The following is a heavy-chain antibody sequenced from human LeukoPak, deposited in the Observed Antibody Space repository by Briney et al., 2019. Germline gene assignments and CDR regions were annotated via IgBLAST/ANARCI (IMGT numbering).Heavy chain of an antibody. Sequence: KPSETLSLTCTVSGYSINSGYFWGWIRQPPGKGLEWFGSIYHSGSTYYNPSLKSRVTISVDTSKNQFSLKLTSVTAADKAVYYCARGYSSGWYLYYFDYWGQGTLVTVSS. CDR3: ARGYSSGWYLYYFDY. J-gene: IGHJ4*02. CDR1: GYSINSGYF. D-gene: IGHD6-19*01. CDR2: IYHSGST. V-gene: IGHV4-38-2*02.